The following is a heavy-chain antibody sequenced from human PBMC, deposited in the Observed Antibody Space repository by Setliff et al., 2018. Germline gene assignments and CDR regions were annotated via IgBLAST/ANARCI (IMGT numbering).Heavy chain of an antibody. Sequence: GASVKVSCKASGYTFINFGISWVRQAPGQGLEWVGWISPYTGKTYFAQKLQGRVTMTTDTSTGIAYMELRSLRSDDTAIYYCARDSRQWLEGGASGDMDIWGQGTAVTVSS. J-gene: IGHJ6*02. D-gene: IGHD6-19*01. CDR2: ISPYTGKT. V-gene: IGHV1-18*01. CDR1: GYTFINFG. CDR3: ARDSRQWLEGGASGDMDI.